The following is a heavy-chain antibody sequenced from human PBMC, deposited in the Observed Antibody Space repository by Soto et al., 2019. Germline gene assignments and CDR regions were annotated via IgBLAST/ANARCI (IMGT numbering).Heavy chain of an antibody. CDR1: GFSITSPGMS. D-gene: IGHD1-20*01. CDR2: IERDDDDK. Sequence: ESGPTLVNPTETLTLTCTFSGFSITSPGMSVSWIRQPPGGALEWLALIERDDDDKYYSTSLKTRLTISKDTRKNQVVLTMANMDPADTATYYCARSIRGPRKFNGMDVWGQGTTVTVSS. J-gene: IGHJ6*02. V-gene: IGHV2-70*13. CDR3: ARSIRGPRKFNGMDV.